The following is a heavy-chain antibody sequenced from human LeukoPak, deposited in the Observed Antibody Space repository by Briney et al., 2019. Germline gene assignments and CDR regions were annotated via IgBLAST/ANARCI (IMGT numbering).Heavy chain of an antibody. CDR1: GFSVSSNY. Sequence: GGSLRLSCAASGFSVSSNYMSWVRQAPGKCLEWVAVIYNSGTTKYADSVKGRFTIARDSSNNTLYLQMNSLRAEDTAVYYCVKNGALAVDYFQHWGRGTLVTVSS. V-gene: IGHV3-53*01. J-gene: IGHJ1*01. CDR2: IYNSGTT. D-gene: IGHD6-19*01. CDR3: VKNGALAVDYFQH.